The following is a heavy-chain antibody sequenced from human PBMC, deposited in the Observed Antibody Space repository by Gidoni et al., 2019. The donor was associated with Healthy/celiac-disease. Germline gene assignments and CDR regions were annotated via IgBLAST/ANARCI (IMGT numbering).Heavy chain of an antibody. D-gene: IGHD6-19*01. CDR3: ARASPSAGWFFDY. CDR1: GGSISSSSYY. CDR2: IYYSGST. Sequence: QLQLQESGPGLVKPSETLSLTCTVSGGSISSSSYYWGWIRQPPGKGLEWIGSIYYSGSTYDNPSLKSRVTISVDTSKNQFSLKLSSVTAADTAVYYCARASPSAGWFFDYWGQGTLVTVSS. J-gene: IGHJ4*02. V-gene: IGHV4-39*01.